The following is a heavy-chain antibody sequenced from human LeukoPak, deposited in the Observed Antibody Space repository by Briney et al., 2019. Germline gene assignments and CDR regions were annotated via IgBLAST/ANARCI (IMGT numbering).Heavy chain of an antibody. CDR3: VRRGMVGFDYWYFDL. D-gene: IGHD3-10*01. Sequence: SETLSLTCTVSGGSISSNSHYWGWIRQPPGKGLEWIGSIHYGGSTYYNPSLKGRVTISVDTSKNQFSLRLGSVTAADTAVYYCVRRGMVGFDYWYFDLWGRGTLLTVSS. V-gene: IGHV4-39*01. CDR2: IHYGGST. CDR1: GGSISSNSHY. J-gene: IGHJ2*01.